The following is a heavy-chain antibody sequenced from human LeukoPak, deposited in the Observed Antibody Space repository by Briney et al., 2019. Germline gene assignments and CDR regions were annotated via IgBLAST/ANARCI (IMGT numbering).Heavy chain of an antibody. CDR3: ARENASGYVDY. Sequence: SETLSLTCTVSGGSISSYYWSWIRQPPGKGLEWIGSIYYSGSTYYNPSLKSRVTISVDTSKNQFSLKLSSVTAADTAVYYCARENASGYVDYWGQGTLVTVSS. V-gene: IGHV4-59*12. CDR2: IYYSGST. CDR1: GGSISSYY. J-gene: IGHJ4*02. D-gene: IGHD2-15*01.